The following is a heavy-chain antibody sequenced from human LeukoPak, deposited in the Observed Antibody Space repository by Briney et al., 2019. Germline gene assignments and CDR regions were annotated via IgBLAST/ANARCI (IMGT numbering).Heavy chain of an antibody. CDR3: ARYYSGSYLAAFDI. D-gene: IGHD1-26*01. Sequence: NSSETLSLTCTVSGGSISSGSYYWSWIRQPAGKGLEWIGRIYTSGSTNSNPSLKSRVTISLDTSKKQYSLKLNSVTAADTAVYYCARYYSGSYLAAFDIWGQGTMVTVSS. V-gene: IGHV4-61*02. J-gene: IGHJ3*02. CDR2: IYTSGST. CDR1: GGSISSGSYY.